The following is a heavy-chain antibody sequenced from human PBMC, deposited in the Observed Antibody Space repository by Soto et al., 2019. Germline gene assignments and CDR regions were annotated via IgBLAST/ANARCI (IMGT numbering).Heavy chain of an antibody. J-gene: IGHJ5*02. Sequence: QITLKESGPTLLIPAQTLTLTCTFSGFSLTTSGVGVGWIRQPPGKALEWLAFIYWDNDKRYSPSLNSRLTIAKDTSKNHVVLTMTNMDPVDTATYFCAHRRPWSSNWNSRWLDPWGQGTLVTVSS. CDR1: GFSLTTSGVG. CDR2: IYWDNDK. D-gene: IGHD1-1*01. V-gene: IGHV2-5*02. CDR3: AHRRPWSSNWNSRWLDP.